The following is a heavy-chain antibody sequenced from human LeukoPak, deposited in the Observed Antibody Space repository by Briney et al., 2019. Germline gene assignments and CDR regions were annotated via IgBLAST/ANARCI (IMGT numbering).Heavy chain of an antibody. J-gene: IGHJ4*02. CDR2: IYYSGTT. CDR1: GGSISSYY. Sequence: PSETLSLTCTVSGGSISSYYWSWIRQPPGEGLEWIGYIYYSGTTNYNPSLKSRVTISVDTSKNQFSLKLSSVTAADTAVYYCARGVYIAAAQYGYWGQGTLVTVSS. CDR3: ARGVYIAAAQYGY. D-gene: IGHD6-13*01. V-gene: IGHV4-59*01.